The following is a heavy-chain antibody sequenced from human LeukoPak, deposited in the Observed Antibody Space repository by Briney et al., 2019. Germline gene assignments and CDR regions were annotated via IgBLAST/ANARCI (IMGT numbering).Heavy chain of an antibody. V-gene: IGHV1-2*02. CDR2: INPNSGGT. D-gene: IGHD3-22*01. CDR1: GYTFTGYY. J-gene: IGHJ4*02. CDR3: ARAPSGRYDSSGYYYLY. Sequence: ASVKVSCKASGYTFTGYYMHRVRQAPGQGLEWMGWINPNSGGTNYAQKFQGRVTMTRDTSISTAYMELSRLRPDDTAVYYCARAPSGRYDSSGYYYLYWGQGTLVTVSS.